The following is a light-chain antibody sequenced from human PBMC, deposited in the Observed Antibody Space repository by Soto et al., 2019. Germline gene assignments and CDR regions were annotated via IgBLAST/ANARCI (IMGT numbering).Light chain of an antibody. J-gene: IGLJ2*01. V-gene: IGLV1-44*01. CDR2: SNN. Sequence: QSVLTQPPSASGTPGQRVTISCSRSSSNIGSNTVNWYQQLPGTAPKILIYSNNQRPSGVPDRFSGSKSGNSASLAISGLQSEDEADYYCAAWDDSLNGVVFGGGTKLTVL. CDR1: SSNIGSNT. CDR3: AAWDDSLNGVV.